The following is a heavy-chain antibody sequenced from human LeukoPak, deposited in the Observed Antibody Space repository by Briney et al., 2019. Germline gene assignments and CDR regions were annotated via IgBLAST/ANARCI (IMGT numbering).Heavy chain of an antibody. Sequence: SVKVSCKASGYTFTSYGISWVRQAPGRGLEWMGWISAYNGNTNYAQKLQGRVTMTTDTSTSTAYMELRSLRSDDTAVYYCARRRGYGVLWFGELPNYYYYGMDVWGKGTTVTVSS. J-gene: IGHJ6*04. D-gene: IGHD3-10*01. CDR2: ISAYNGNT. CDR1: GYTFTSYG. CDR3: ARRRGYGVLWFGELPNYYYYGMDV. V-gene: IGHV1-18*04.